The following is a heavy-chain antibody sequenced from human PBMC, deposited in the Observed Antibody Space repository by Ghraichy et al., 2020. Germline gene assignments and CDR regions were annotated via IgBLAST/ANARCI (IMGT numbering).Heavy chain of an antibody. V-gene: IGHV1-8*01. D-gene: IGHD3-22*01. CDR3: ARAAGAYYDSSGLSGFQH. J-gene: IGHJ1*01. Sequence: ASVKVSCKASGYTFTSYDINWVRQATGQGLEWMGWMNPNSGNTGYAQKFQGRVTMTRNTSISTAYMELSSQRSEDTAVYYCARAAGAYYDSSGLSGFQHWGQGTLVTVSS. CDR1: GYTFTSYD. CDR2: MNPNSGNT.